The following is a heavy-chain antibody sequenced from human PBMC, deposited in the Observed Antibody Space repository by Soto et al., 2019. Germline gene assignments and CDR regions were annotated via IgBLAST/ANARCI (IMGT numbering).Heavy chain of an antibody. J-gene: IGHJ6*02. D-gene: IGHD2-2*01. CDR3: AGYQVPNYYYGMDL. CDR2: IYRSGST. V-gene: IGHV4-4*02. Sequence: QLQESGPGLVQPSGTLSLTCAVSGGSISSSNWWSWVRQPPGKGLAWIGEIYRSGSTNYNPSLESRVTISVDKSKNQFSLKLSSVTAADTAVYFCAGYQVPNYYYGMDLWGQGTTVTVSS. CDR1: GGSISSSNW.